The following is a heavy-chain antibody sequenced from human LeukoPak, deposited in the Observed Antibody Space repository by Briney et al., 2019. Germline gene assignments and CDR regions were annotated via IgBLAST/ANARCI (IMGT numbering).Heavy chain of an antibody. CDR3: VKGSKTSRPYYFDF. CDR1: GFTFSSYA. Sequence: TGGSLSLSCAASGFTFSSYAMSWVRQTPEKGLEWVSAITGSGDDTFHADSVKGRFTISRDNSRNTLYLQMNSLRAEDTAVYNCVKGSKTSRPYYFDFWGQGALVTVSS. V-gene: IGHV3-23*01. J-gene: IGHJ4*02. CDR2: ITGSGDDT.